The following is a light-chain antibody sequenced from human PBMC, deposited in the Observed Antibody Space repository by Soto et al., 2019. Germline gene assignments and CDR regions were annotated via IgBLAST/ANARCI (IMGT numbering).Light chain of an antibody. CDR3: CSYAGSSNLEVV. CDR2: EGS. J-gene: IGLJ2*01. CDR1: SSDVGSYNL. V-gene: IGLV2-23*01. Sequence: QSALTQPAYVSGSPGQSITISCTGTSSDVGSYNLVSWYQQHPGKAPKLMIYEGSKRPSGVSNRFSGSKSGNTASLTISGLQAEDEADYYCCSYAGSSNLEVVFGGGTQLTVL.